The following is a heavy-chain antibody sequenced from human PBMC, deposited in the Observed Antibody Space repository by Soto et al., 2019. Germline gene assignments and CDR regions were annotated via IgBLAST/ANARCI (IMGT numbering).Heavy chain of an antibody. Sequence: QVQLVQSGAEVKKPGASVKVSCKASGYTFTSYDINWVRQATGQGLEWMGWMNPNSGNTGYAQKFQGRVTMTRNTSISTAYMELSSLRSEDTAVYYCASGTVTTPPNVYYYYYGMDVWGQGTTVTVSS. CDR2: MNPNSGNT. J-gene: IGHJ6*02. CDR1: GYTFTSYD. CDR3: ASGTVTTPPNVYYYYYGMDV. V-gene: IGHV1-8*01. D-gene: IGHD4-17*01.